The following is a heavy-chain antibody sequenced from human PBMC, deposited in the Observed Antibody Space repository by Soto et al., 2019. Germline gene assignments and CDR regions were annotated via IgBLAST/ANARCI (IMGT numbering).Heavy chain of an antibody. V-gene: IGHV3-23*01. CDR3: AKDVFYDSSGYYTIKAYLDY. J-gene: IGHJ4*02. CDR2: ISGSGGST. D-gene: IGHD3-22*01. CDR1: GFTFSSYA. Sequence: GSLRLSCAASGFTFSSYAMSWVRQAPGKGVECVSAISGSGGSTYYADSVKGRFTISRDNSKNTLYLQMNSLRAEDTAVYYCAKDVFYDSSGYYTIKAYLDYWGQGFLVTVS.